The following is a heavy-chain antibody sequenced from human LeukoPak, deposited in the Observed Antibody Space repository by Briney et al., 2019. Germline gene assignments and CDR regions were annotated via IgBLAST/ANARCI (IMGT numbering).Heavy chain of an antibody. CDR2: IRVSSGNT. CDR1: GYTFTDNG. CDR3: TRDVSRGYMDL. J-gene: IGHJ4*02. Sequence: SVNLSCNASGYTFTDNGYTWGRKAPGHGLELKGWIRVSSGNTSYAEGFQRRLTISTDASKGRAYMEIRSLRPDDTAVYLCTRDVSRGYMDLWGQGSLVTVA. V-gene: IGHV1-18*01. D-gene: IGHD6-25*01.